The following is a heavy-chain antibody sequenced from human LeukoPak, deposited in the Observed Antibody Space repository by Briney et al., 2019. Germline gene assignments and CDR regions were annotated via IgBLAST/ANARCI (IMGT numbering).Heavy chain of an antibody. V-gene: IGHV3-30*02. J-gene: IGHJ6*02. Sequence: GGSLRLSCAASGFTFSSYGMHWVRQAPGKGLEWVAFIRYDGSNKYYADSVKGRFTISRDNSKNTLYLQMNSLRAEDTAVYYCARGDSYSSGWYDQKYYYYGMDVWGQGTTVTVSS. CDR1: GFTFSSYG. CDR2: IRYDGSNK. CDR3: ARGDSYSSGWYDQKYYYYGMDV. D-gene: IGHD6-19*01.